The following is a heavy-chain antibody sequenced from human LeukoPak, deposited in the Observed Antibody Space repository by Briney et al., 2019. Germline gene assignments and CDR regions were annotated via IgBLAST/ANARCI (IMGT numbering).Heavy chain of an antibody. CDR3: ARGGSSVQDFDY. CDR2: IYHSGST. D-gene: IGHD1-26*01. J-gene: IGHJ4*02. Sequence: SQTLSLTCAVSGGSISSGGYSWSWIRQPPGKGLEWIGYIYHSGSTYYNPSLKGRVTISVDRSKNQFSLKLSSVTAADTAVYYCARGGSSVQDFDYWGRGTLVTVSS. CDR1: GGSISSGGYS. V-gene: IGHV4-30-2*01.